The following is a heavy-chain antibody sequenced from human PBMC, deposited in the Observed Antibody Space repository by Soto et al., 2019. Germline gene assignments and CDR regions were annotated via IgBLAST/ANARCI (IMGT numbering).Heavy chain of an antibody. D-gene: IGHD3-3*01. CDR1: GFTFSSYG. CDR2: IWYDGSNK. V-gene: IGHV3-33*01. J-gene: IGHJ6*02. CDR3: ARVSGTKNFWSGYYYYYYGMDV. Sequence: GGSLRLSCAASGFTFSSYGIHWVRQAPGKGLEWVAVIWYDGSNKYYADSVKGRFTISRDNSKNTLYLQMNSLRAEDTAVYYCARVSGTKNFWSGYYYYYYGMDVWGQGTTVTVSS.